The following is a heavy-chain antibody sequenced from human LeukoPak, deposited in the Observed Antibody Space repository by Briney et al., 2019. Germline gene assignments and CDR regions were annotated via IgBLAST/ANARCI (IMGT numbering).Heavy chain of an antibody. CDR1: GGTFSGYY. J-gene: IGHJ4*02. CDR2: INHSGST. V-gene: IGHV4-34*01. D-gene: IGHD3-9*01. CDR3: ARGGYYDILTGTLYYFDY. Sequence: PAETLSLTCAVYGGTFSGYYWSWIRQPPGKGLEWIGEINHSGSTNYNPSRKSRVTISVETSKNQFSLKLSSVTAAETAVYYCARGGYYDILTGTLYYFDYWGQGTLVTVSS.